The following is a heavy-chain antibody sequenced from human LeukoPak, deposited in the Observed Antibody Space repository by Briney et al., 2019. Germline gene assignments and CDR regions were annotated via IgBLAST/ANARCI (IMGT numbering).Heavy chain of an antibody. CDR1: GGTFSSYA. J-gene: IGHJ5*02. V-gene: IGHV1-69*13. D-gene: IGHD3-9*01. CDR3: ARDRLYYDILTGQNWFDP. CDR2: IIPIFGTA. Sequence: GASVKVSCKASGGTFSSYATSWVRQAPGQGLEWMGGIIPIFGTANYAQKFQGRVTITADESTSTAYMELSSLRSEDTAVYYCARDRLYYDILTGQNWFDPWGQGTLVTVSS.